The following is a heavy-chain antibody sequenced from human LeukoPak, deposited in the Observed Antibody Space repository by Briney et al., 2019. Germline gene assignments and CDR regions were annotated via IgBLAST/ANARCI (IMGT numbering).Heavy chain of an antibody. D-gene: IGHD1-14*01. CDR3: VANGPRTY. CDR2: ISGSGGTT. Sequence: GGSLRLSCVASEFTFSNYAMSWVRQAPGKGLEWVSGISGSGGTTYYADSVKGRFTISRDNLWNTVSLQMNSLRAEDTAVYYRVANGPRTYWGQGTLVTVSS. CDR1: EFTFSNYA. J-gene: IGHJ4*02. V-gene: IGHV3-23*01.